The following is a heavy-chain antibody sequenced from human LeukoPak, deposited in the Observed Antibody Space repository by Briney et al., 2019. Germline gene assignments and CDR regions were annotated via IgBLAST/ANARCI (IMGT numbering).Heavy chain of an antibody. Sequence: ASVKVSCKASGYTFTGYNMHWVRQAPGQGLEWMGWINPNSGGTNYAQKFQGRVTMTRDTSITTAYMELSRLRSDDTAVYYCARDRKLLPGGMDVWGQGTTVTVSS. CDR2: INPNSGGT. CDR3: ARDRKLLPGGMDV. J-gene: IGHJ6*02. D-gene: IGHD2-15*01. CDR1: GYTFTGYN. V-gene: IGHV1-2*02.